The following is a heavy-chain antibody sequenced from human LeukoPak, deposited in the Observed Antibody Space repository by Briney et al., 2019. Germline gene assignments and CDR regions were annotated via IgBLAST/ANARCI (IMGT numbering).Heavy chain of an antibody. Sequence: ASVKVSCKASGYTFTSYGISWVRQAPGQGLEWMGWISAYNGNTNYAQKLQGRVTMTTDTSTSTAYMELRSLRSDDTAVYYCARDLLGSRITISPFDPWGQGTLVTVSS. D-gene: IGHD3-3*01. CDR3: ARDLLGSRITISPFDP. V-gene: IGHV1-18*01. CDR1: GYTFTSYG. CDR2: ISAYNGNT. J-gene: IGHJ5*02.